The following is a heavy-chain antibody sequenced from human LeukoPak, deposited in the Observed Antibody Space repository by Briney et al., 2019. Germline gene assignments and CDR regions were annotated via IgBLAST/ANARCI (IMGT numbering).Heavy chain of an antibody. CDR3: ARGHFTYIVATIKSAYSTGFDP. CDR1: GGSFSGYY. Sequence: PSETLSLTCAVYGGSFSGYYWSWIRQPPGKGLEWIGEINHSGSTTYNTSLKSRVTITVDTSKNQFSLKLSSVTAADTAVYYCARGHFTYIVATIKSAYSTGFDPWGQGTLVTVSS. V-gene: IGHV4-34*01. D-gene: IGHD5-12*01. J-gene: IGHJ5*02. CDR2: INHSGST.